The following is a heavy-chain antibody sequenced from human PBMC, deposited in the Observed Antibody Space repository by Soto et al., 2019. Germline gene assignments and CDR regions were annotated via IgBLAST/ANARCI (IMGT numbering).Heavy chain of an antibody. CDR2: IYFSGST. CDR3: ARQRIVAAGTFVDY. J-gene: IGHJ4*02. CDR1: GYSINSTRYY. D-gene: IGHD6-13*01. V-gene: IGHV4-39*01. Sequence: XETLSLTCIVSGYSINSTRYYWGWIRQPPGQGLEWIASIYFSGSTYNNPSLKSRLTVSVDTSKSQFSLKWSSVTAADTALYYCARQRIVAAGTFVDYWGQGTLVTAPQ.